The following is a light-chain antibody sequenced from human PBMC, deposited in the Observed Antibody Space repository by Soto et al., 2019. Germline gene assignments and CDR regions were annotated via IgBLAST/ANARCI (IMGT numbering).Light chain of an antibody. CDR1: SSDVGGYNY. V-gene: IGLV2-14*03. CDR2: DVS. CDR3: SSCTAITTTRV. Sequence: QSALTQPASVSGSPGQSITISCTGTSSDVGGYNYVSWYQQHPGKAPQLMIYDVSSRPSGVSHRFSGSKSGNTASLTISGLQDEDEAYYFCSSCTAITTTRVFGGGTKLTVL. J-gene: IGLJ2*01.